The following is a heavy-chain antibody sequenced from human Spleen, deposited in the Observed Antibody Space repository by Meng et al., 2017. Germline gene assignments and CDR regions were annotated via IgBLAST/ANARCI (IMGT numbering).Heavy chain of an antibody. Sequence: SVKVSCKASGGTFSSYAISWVRQAPGHGLEWMGGIISIFGTANYAQKFQGRVTITADESTSTAYMGLSSLRSEGTDVYYCATDTTMVRGSPFRRNNWFDPWGQGTLVTVSS. J-gene: IGHJ5*02. D-gene: IGHD3-10*01. CDR3: ATDTTMVRGSPFRRNNWFDP. V-gene: IGHV1-69*13. CDR1: GGTFSSYA. CDR2: IISIFGTA.